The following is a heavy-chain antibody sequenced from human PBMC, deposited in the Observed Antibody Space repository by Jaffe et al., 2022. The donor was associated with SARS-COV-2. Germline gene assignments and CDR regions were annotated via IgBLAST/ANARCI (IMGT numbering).Heavy chain of an antibody. CDR3: AREWTTMTSSIFDY. Sequence: QVQLVESGGGVVQPGRSLRLSCAASGFTFSFYAMHWVRQAPGKGLEWLALISYDGKNEYYADSVKGRLTMSRDNSKNTLHLLLNSLRTEDTAVYYCAREWTTMTSSIFDYWGQGTLVTVSS. V-gene: IGHV3-30*04. D-gene: IGHD4-17*01. CDR2: ISYDGKNE. CDR1: GFTFSFYA. J-gene: IGHJ4*02.